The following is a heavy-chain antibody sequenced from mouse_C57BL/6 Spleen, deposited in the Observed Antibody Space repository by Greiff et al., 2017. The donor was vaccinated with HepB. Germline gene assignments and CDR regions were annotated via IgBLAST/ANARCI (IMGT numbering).Heavy chain of an antibody. Sequence: QVQLQQPGAELEKPGASVKMSCKASGYTFTSYWITWVKQRPGQGLEWIGDIYPGSGSTNYNEKFKSKATLTVDTSSSTAYMQLSSLTSEDSAVYYCSYYYGSPYYFDYWGQGTTLTVSS. CDR3: SYYYGSPYYFDY. V-gene: IGHV1-55*01. CDR2: IYPGSGST. CDR1: GYTFTSYW. J-gene: IGHJ2*01. D-gene: IGHD1-1*01.